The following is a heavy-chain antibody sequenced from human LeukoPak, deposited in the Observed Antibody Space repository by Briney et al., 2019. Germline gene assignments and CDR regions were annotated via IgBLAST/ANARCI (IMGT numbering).Heavy chain of an antibody. D-gene: IGHD3-9*01. J-gene: IGHJ6*03. CDR2: ISSSSSYI. CDR1: GFTFSSYS. CDR3: AKEGYYDILSGSQAEGFMDV. V-gene: IGHV3-21*04. Sequence: GGSLRLSCAASGFTFSSYSMNWVRQAPGKGLEWVSSISSSSSYIYYADSVKGRFTISRDNSKNTLFLQMNSLRAEDTAVYYCAKEGYYDILSGSQAEGFMDVWGEGTAVTVSS.